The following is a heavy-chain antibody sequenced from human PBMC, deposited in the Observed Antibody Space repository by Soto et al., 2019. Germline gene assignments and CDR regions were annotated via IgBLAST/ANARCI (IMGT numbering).Heavy chain of an antibody. D-gene: IGHD2-2*01. CDR2: VYYSGST. V-gene: IGHV4-30-4*01. CDR1: GGSISSGDYY. J-gene: IGHJ4*02. CDR3: ARGGQLVGYCSSTSCYSPFDY. Sequence: SETLSLTCTVSGGSISSGDYYWSWIRQPPGKGLEWIGYVYYSGSTYYNPSLKSRVTISVDTSKNQFSLKLSSVTAADTAVYYCARGGQLVGYCSSTSCYSPFDYWGQGTLVTVSS.